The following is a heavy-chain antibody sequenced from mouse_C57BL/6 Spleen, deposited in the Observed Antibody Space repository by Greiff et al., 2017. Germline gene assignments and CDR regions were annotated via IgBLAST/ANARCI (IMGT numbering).Heavy chain of an antibody. V-gene: IGHV5-4*01. CDR1: GFTFSSYA. Sequence: EVQLVESGGGLVKPGGSLKLSCAASGFTFSSYAMSWVRQTPETRLEWVATISDGGSYTYYTDNVKGRFTIFRDNAKNNLYLPMSHLTSEDTAMYYCARAPYGNSAWFSYRGKGTLVTVSA. D-gene: IGHD2-1*01. CDR2: ISDGGSYT. J-gene: IGHJ3*01. CDR3: ARAPYGNSAWFSY.